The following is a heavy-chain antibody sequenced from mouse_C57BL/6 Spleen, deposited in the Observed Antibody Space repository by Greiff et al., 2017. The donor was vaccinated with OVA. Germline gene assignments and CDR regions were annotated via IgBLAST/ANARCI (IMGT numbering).Heavy chain of an antibody. Sequence: VQLQQPGAELVKPGASVKLSCKASGYTFTSYWMHWVKQRPGQGLEWIGMIHPNSGSTNYNEKFKSKATLTVDKSSSTAYMQLSSLTSEDSAVYYCAREKGYDDYAMDYWGQGTSVTVSS. CDR3: AREKGYDDYAMDY. V-gene: IGHV1-64*01. J-gene: IGHJ4*01. D-gene: IGHD2-2*01. CDR1: GYTFTSYW. CDR2: IHPNSGST.